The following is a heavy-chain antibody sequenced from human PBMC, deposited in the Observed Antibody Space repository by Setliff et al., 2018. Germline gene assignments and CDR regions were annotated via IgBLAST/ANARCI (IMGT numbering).Heavy chain of an antibody. CDR3: ARGRERDYNFWSGYYTYYYYGMDV. CDR2: MNPNSGNT. Sequence: ASVKVSCKASGYTFTSYDINWVRQATGQGLEWMGWMNPNSGNTGYAQKFQGRVTMTRNTSISTAYMELSSLRSEDTAVYYCARGRERDYNFWSGYYTYYYYGMDVWGQGTTVTVS. CDR1: GYTFTSYD. J-gene: IGHJ6*02. V-gene: IGHV1-8*02. D-gene: IGHD3-3*01.